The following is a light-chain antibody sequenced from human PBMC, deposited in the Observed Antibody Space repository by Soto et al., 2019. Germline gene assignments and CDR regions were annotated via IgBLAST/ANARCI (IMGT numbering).Light chain of an antibody. Sequence: EIVLTQSPATLSLSPGERATLSCRTSQTIRGLLNWYQQRPGQAPRLLIYDTSNRATDIPARFSGSGSGTDFLLTISSLEPEDFGVYFCQQRHNWPITFGQGTRLDIK. J-gene: IGKJ5*01. CDR2: DTS. V-gene: IGKV3-11*01. CDR1: QTIRGL. CDR3: QQRHNWPIT.